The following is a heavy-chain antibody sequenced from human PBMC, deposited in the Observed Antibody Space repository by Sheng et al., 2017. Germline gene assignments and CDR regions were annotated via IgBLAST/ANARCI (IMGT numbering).Heavy chain of an antibody. CDR3: ARGDCSGGSCYFIAFDI. V-gene: IGHV4-34*01. CDR1: GGSFSGYY. Sequence: QVQLQQWGAGLLKPSETLSLTCAVYGGSFSGYYWSWIRQPPGKGLEWIGEINHSGSTNYNPSLKSRVTISVDTSKNQFSLKLSSVTAADTAVYYCARGDCSGGSCYFIAFDIWGQGTMVTV. CDR2: INHSGST. D-gene: IGHD2-15*01. J-gene: IGHJ3*02.